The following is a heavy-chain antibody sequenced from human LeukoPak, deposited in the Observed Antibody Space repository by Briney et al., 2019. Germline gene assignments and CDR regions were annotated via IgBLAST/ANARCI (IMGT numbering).Heavy chain of an antibody. CDR3: ARPVDTAVLVAFDI. D-gene: IGHD5-18*01. CDR1: GYTFTGYY. V-gene: IGHV1-2*02. J-gene: IGHJ3*02. CDR2: INPNSGGT. Sequence: ASVKVSCKASGYTFTGYYMHWVRQAPGQGLEWMGWINPNSGGTNYAQKFQGRVTMTRDTSISTAYMELSRLRSDDTAVYYCARPVDTAVLVAFDIWGQGTMVTVSS.